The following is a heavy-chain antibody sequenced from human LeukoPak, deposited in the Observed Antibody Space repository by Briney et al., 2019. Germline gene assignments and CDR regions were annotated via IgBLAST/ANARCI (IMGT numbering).Heavy chain of an antibody. D-gene: IGHD1-26*01. CDR2: ISGSGDGT. J-gene: IGHJ3*02. CDR1: GFTFSSDA. V-gene: IGHV3-23*01. CDR3: AKMGLSGSYEPRSSDAFDI. Sequence: GGSLRLSCTSSGFTFSSDAMTWVRQAPGKGLEWVSSISGSGDGTYYADSVKGRFTISRDNSKNTLYLQMNSLRAEDTAVYYCAKMGLSGSYEPRSSDAFDIWGQGTMVTVSS.